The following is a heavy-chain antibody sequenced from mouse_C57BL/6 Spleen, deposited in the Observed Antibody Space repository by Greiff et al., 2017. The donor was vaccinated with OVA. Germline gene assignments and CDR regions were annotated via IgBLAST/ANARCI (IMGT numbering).Heavy chain of an antibody. Sequence: QVQLQQSGAELVMPGASVKLSCKASGYTFTSYWMHWVKQRPGQGLEWIGEIDPSDSYTNYNQKFKGKSTLTVDKSSSTAYMQLSSLTSEDSAVYYGARSLTANYAMDYWGQGTSVTVSS. V-gene: IGHV1-69*01. D-gene: IGHD4-1*01. CDR1: GYTFTSYW. CDR2: IDPSDSYT. J-gene: IGHJ4*01. CDR3: ARSLTANYAMDY.